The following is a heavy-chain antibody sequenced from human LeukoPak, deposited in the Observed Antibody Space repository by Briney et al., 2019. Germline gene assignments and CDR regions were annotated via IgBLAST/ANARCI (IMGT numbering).Heavy chain of an antibody. J-gene: IGHJ4*02. V-gene: IGHV3-21*01. CDR2: ISSSSSYI. Sequence: GGSLRLSGAASGFTFSSYSMNWVRQAPGKGLEWVSSISSSSSYIYYADSVKGRFTISRDNAKNSLYLQMNSLRAEDTAVYYCAKGSLFGVVIIGYFDYWGQGTLVTVSS. CDR3: AKGSLFGVVIIGYFDY. CDR1: GFTFSSYS. D-gene: IGHD3-3*01.